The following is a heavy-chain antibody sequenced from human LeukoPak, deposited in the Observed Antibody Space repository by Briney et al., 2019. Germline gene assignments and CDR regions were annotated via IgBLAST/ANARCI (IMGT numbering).Heavy chain of an antibody. CDR2: ISGYNGNT. CDR1: GYTFSSYG. D-gene: IGHD3-22*01. V-gene: IGHV1-18*01. J-gene: IGHJ4*02. CDR3: ARGGWYYYESSGYYLIDN. Sequence: ASVKVSCKASGYTFSSYGISWVRQAPGQGLEWMGWISGYNGNTKYAQKFQARVTLTTDTSTSTAYMELWSLRSDDTALYYCARGGWYYYESSGYYLIDNWGQGTLVTVSS.